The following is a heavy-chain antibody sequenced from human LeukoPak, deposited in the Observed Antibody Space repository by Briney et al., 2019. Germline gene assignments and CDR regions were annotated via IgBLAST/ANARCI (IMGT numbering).Heavy chain of an antibody. CDR3: AKDPPTVMANAFHI. D-gene: IGHD5-18*01. V-gene: IGHV3-23*01. CDR2: ISGSGGTT. J-gene: IGHJ3*02. Sequence: GGSLRLPCAASGFTFSSYGMSWVRQAPGKGLEWVSSISGSGGTTYYADSVKGRFTISRDNSRNTLYLQMNSLRADDTAVYSCAKDPPTVMANAFHIWGQGTMVTVPS. CDR1: GFTFSSYG.